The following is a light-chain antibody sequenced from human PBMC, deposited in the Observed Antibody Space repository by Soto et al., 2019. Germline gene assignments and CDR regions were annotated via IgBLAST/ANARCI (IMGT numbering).Light chain of an antibody. J-gene: IGKJ4*01. CDR1: QDVSNN. V-gene: IGKV3-15*01. CDR3: QQYHNWPPFT. CDR2: GAS. Sequence: ETVMTQSPATLSVSPGERATLSCRASQDVSNNLAWYQQKPGQPPRLLIYGASTRATGIPARFSGSGSGTEFTLTITSLQSEDFAVYYCQQYHNWPPFTFGGGNQVEI.